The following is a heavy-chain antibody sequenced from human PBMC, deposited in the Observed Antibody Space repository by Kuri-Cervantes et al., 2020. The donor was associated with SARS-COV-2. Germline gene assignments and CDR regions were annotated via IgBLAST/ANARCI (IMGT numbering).Heavy chain of an antibody. J-gene: IGHJ4*02. CDR3: ARAYSNYVLSDY. Sequence: SETLSLTCTVSGGSISSSSYYWGWIRQPPGKGLEWIGSIYYSGSTYYNPSLKSRVTISVDTSKNQFSPKLSSVTAADTAVYYCARAYSNYVLSDYWGQGTLVTVSS. D-gene: IGHD4-11*01. V-gene: IGHV4-39*07. CDR2: IYYSGST. CDR1: GGSISSSSYY.